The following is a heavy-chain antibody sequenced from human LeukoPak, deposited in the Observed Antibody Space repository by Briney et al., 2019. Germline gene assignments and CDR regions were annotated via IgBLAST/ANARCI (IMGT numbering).Heavy chain of an antibody. CDR1: GGSISSDY. CDR2: IYTSGST. CDR3: ARGQGDY. Sequence: SETLSLTCTLAGGSISSDYWGWVRQPPGKGLEWIGRIYTSGSTNYNPSLKSRVTMSVDTSKNQFSLKLSSVTAADTAVYYCARGQGDYWGQGTLVTVSS. J-gene: IGHJ4*02. V-gene: IGHV4-4*07.